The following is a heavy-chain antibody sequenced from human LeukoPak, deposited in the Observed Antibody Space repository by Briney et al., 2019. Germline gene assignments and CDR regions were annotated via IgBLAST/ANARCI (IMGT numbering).Heavy chain of an antibody. CDR1: GGSISSGDYY. J-gene: IGHJ3*02. CDR3: ARANIEAYYYDSSGYFYAFDI. CDR2: IYYSGST. D-gene: IGHD3-22*01. Sequence: PSETLSLTCTVSGGSISSGDYYWSWIRQPPGKGLEWIGYIYYSGSTYYNPSLKSRVTISVDTSKNQFSLKLSSVTAADTAVYYCARANIEAYYYDSSGYFYAFDIWGQGTMVTVSS. V-gene: IGHV4-30-4*01.